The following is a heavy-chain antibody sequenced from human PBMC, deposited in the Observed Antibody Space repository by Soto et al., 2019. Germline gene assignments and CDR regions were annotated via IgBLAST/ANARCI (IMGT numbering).Heavy chain of an antibody. CDR2: IYYIGSA. Sequence: TLSLTCSFSVVSISTAGYYCSWIRQHPGKGLEWIGYIYYIGSAYYNPSLKSRVTISVDTSQNHFSLKLTSVTAADTAVYYCARVRGSAHYYNHPFGMDVWGQGTTVTVSS. V-gene: IGHV4-31*03. CDR3: ARVRGSAHYYNHPFGMDV. D-gene: IGHD3-10*01. J-gene: IGHJ6*02. CDR1: VVSISTAGYY.